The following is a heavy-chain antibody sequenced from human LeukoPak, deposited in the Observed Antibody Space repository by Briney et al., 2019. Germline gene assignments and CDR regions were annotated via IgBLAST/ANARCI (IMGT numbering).Heavy chain of an antibody. Sequence: GGSLRLSCAASGFTFNSYTMNWVRQAPGKGLEWVSSISSSSSYIYYAGSVKGRFTISRDNAENSLYLQMNTLRAEDTAVYYCARAKVDTAMGYYYYYYYMDVWGKGTTVTVSS. D-gene: IGHD5-18*01. J-gene: IGHJ6*03. CDR1: GFTFNSYT. V-gene: IGHV3-21*01. CDR3: ARAKVDTAMGYYYYYYYMDV. CDR2: ISSSSSYI.